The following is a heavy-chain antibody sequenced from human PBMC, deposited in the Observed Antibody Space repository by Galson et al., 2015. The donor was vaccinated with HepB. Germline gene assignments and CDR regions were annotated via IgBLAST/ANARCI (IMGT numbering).Heavy chain of an antibody. CDR3: ARDWNNLVVVAAARGFDY. D-gene: IGHD2-2*01. CDR1: GYTFTSYG. CDR2: ISGYNGDT. V-gene: IGHV1-18*01. Sequence: SVKVSCKASGYTFTSYGISWVRQAPGQGLQWVGWISGYNGDTNYAQNFQDRVTMTTDTSTSTAYMELRSLRSDDKAFYYCARDWNNLVVVAAARGFDYWGKGTRVTVSS. J-gene: IGHJ4*02.